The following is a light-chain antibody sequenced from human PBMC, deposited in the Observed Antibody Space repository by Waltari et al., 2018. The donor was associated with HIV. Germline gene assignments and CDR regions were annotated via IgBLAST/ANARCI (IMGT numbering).Light chain of an antibody. CDR3: SSYRNNYVLV. Sequence: QSALTQPASVSGSPGQSITISCTGIGNGVPTDPLVSWYQQQPDKAPQLIIYDVDTRPAGVSYRFSGSKSGNTASLTISGLQAEDVAYYYCSSYRNNYVLVFGGGTKLTVL. V-gene: IGLV2-14*02. CDR1: GNGVPTDPL. J-gene: IGLJ3*02. CDR2: DVD.